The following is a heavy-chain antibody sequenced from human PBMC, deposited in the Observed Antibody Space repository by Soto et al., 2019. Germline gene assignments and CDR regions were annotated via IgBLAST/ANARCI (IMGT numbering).Heavy chain of an antibody. CDR2: ISYDGSNK. CDR3: AKVVSRYYYGMDV. V-gene: IGHV3-30*18. J-gene: IGHJ6*02. Sequence: VGSLRLSCAASGFTFSSYGMHWVRQAPGKGLEWVAVISYDGSNKYYADSVKGRFTISRDNSKNTLYLQMNSLRAEDTAVYYCAKVVSRYYYGMDVWGQGTTVTVSS. CDR1: GFTFSSYG. D-gene: IGHD2-15*01.